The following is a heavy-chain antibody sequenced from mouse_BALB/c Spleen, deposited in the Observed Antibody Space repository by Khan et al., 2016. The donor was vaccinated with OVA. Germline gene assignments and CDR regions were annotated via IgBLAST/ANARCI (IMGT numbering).Heavy chain of an antibody. CDR3: TRGGYGSFGY. D-gene: IGHD1-1*01. V-gene: IGHV1-4*01. Sequence: QVQLQQSGAELARPGASVKMSCKASGYIFTSYMMHWVKQRPGQGLEWIGDINPSSGYNNYNQKFKDKATLTADKSSSTAYMQLSSLTSEDSAVYYWTRGGYGSFGYWGQGTLVTVAA. CDR2: INPSSGYN. CDR1: GYIFTSYM. J-gene: IGHJ3*01.